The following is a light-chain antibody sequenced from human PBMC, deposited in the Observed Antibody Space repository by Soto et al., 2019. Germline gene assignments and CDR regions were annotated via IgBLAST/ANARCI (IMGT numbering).Light chain of an antibody. CDR3: SSYTSSSPHVV. CDR2: DVS. Sequence: QSALTQPASVSGSPGQSIAISCTGTSSDDGGYKYVSWYEQHPGKAPKLMIYDVSNRPSGVSNRFSGSKSGNTASLTISGLQAEDEADYYCSSYTSSSPHVVFGGGTKVTVL. CDR1: SSDDGGYKY. J-gene: IGLJ2*01. V-gene: IGLV2-14*01.